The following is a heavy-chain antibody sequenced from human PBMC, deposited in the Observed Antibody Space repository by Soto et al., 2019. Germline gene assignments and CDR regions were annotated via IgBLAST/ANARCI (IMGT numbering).Heavy chain of an antibody. D-gene: IGHD5-18*01. CDR1: GVTFSTYA. CDR3: ASGIQLWLRRISHGNSG. V-gene: IGHV1-69*12. J-gene: IGHJ4*02. CDR2: IIPMFGTA. Sequence: QVQLVQSGAEVKKPESSVKVSCKAPGVTFSTYAISWVRQAPGQGLEWMGVIIPMFGTANYAQRFQDRVTINADESTNTVYMELSSVRSEDTAVYFCASGIQLWLRRISHGNSGWGQVTLVTGSS.